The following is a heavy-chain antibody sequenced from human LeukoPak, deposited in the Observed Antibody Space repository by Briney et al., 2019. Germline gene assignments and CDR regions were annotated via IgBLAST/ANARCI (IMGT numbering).Heavy chain of an antibody. J-gene: IGHJ4*02. CDR1: GFTVSSNY. Sequence: PGGSLRLSCAASGFTVSSNYMSWVRQAPGKGLEWVSVIDSGGSTYYADSVKGRFTISRDNSKNTLYLQMNSLRAEDTAVYYCAREGYSYGFDYWGQGTLVTVSS. CDR2: IDSGGST. D-gene: IGHD5-18*01. V-gene: IGHV3-66*01. CDR3: AREGYSYGFDY.